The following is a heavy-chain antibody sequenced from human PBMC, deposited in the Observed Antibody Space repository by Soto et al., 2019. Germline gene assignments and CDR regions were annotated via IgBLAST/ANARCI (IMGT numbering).Heavy chain of an antibody. J-gene: IGHJ3*02. V-gene: IGHV4-4*02. CDR3: ARYLGYSDSSGVGLAFDI. CDR1: GGSISSSNW. D-gene: IGHD3-22*01. Sequence: PSETLSLTCAVSGGSISSSNWWSWVRQPPGKGLEWIGEIYHSGSTNYNPSLKSRVTISVDKSKNQFSLKLSSVTAADTAVYYCARYLGYSDSSGVGLAFDIWGQGTMVTVSS. CDR2: IYHSGST.